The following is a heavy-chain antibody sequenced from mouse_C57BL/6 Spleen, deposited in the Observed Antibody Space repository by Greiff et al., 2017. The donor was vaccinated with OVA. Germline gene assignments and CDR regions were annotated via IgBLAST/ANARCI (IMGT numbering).Heavy chain of an antibody. D-gene: IGHD1-1*01. V-gene: IGHV1-52*01. J-gene: IGHJ1*03. CDR2: IDPSDSET. CDR1: GYTFTSYW. Sequence: VQLQQSGAELVRPGSSVKLSCKASGYTFTSYWMHWVKQRPIQGLEWIGNIDPSDSETHYNQKFKDKATLTVDKSSSTAYMQLSSLTSEDSAVYYCARPSITTVVAHWYFDVWGTGTTVTVSS. CDR3: ARPSITTVVAHWYFDV.